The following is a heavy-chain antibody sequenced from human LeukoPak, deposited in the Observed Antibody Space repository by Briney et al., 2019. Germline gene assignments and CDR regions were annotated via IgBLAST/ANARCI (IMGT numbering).Heavy chain of an antibody. D-gene: IGHD4-23*01. CDR2: IKQDGSEK. J-gene: IGHJ4*02. V-gene: IGHV3-7*01. CDR3: ARDFYGGNSDY. Sequence: ANIKQDGSEKYYVDSVKGRFTISRDNAKNSLYLQMNSLRAEDTAVYYCARDFYGGNSDYWGQGTLVTVSS.